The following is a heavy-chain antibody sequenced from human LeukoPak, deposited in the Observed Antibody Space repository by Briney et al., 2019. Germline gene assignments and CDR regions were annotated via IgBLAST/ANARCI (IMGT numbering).Heavy chain of an antibody. CDR3: GRHGYDSGSDHMQ. D-gene: IGHD3-10*01. V-gene: IGHV4-59*08. CDR2: DHYRRPT. CDR1: GVSPIVDS. J-gene: IGHJ4*02. Sequence: SQRLSPTRTVSGVSPIVDSSDWVRHPARKGPGWIGYDHYRRPTSYNPSLRGRVTISLDTYKYQFSLKLSSVSAADTAVYYCGRHGYDSGSDHMQWGQGTLVTVSS.